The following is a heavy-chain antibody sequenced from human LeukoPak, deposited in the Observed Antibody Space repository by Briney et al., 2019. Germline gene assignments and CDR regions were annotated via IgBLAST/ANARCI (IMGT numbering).Heavy chain of an antibody. CDR2: ISSSGGTT. D-gene: IGHD2-21*02. Sequence: GGSLRLSCAASGFTFTNYAMNWVRQAPGKGLERLSAISSSGGTTCYADSVKGRFTISRDNSRNTLYLQMYSLRVADTAVYFCTKVRLSNLYYYYGMDVWGQGTTVTVSS. CDR3: TKVRLSNLYYYYGMDV. V-gene: IGHV3-23*01. CDR1: GFTFTNYA. J-gene: IGHJ6*02.